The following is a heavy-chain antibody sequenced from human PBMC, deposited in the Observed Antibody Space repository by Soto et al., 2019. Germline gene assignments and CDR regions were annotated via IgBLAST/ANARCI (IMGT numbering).Heavy chain of an antibody. CDR2: INPNSGGT. CDR3: ARDYYGSVLFDY. Sequence: ASVKVSCKASGYTFTGYYMHWVRQAPGQGLEWMGWINPNSGGTNYAQKFQGRVTMTRDTSISTAYMELSRLRSDDTAVYYCARDYYGSVLFDYCGQGTLVTVSS. V-gene: IGHV1-2*02. D-gene: IGHD3-10*01. CDR1: GYTFTGYY. J-gene: IGHJ4*02.